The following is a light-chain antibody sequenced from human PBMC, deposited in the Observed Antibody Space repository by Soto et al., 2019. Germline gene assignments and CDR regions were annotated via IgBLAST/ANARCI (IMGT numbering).Light chain of an antibody. CDR1: QSLVHSDGNTY. CDR2: QVS. J-gene: IGKJ1*01. Sequence: VLTQTPLSSPVTLGQPASISCKSSQSLVHSDGNTYLSWLQQRPGQPPRLLIYQVSNRFSGVPDRFSGSGAGTDVSLNLSRVEAEDVGVGSCIQFSHFPRTFRQGTKVEIK. V-gene: IGKV2-24*01. CDR3: IQFSHFPRT.